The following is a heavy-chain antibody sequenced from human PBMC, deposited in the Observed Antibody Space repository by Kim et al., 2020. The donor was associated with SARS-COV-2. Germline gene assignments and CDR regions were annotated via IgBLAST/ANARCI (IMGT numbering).Heavy chain of an antibody. CDR3: ARLRPYNWNDGRAGYGMDV. D-gene: IGHD1-1*01. CDR2: IYYSGST. V-gene: IGHV4-39*01. Sequence: SETLSLTCTVSGGSISSSSYYWGWIRQPPGKGLEWIGSIYYSGSTYYNPSLKSRVTISVDTSKNQFSLKLSSVTAADTAVYYCARLRPYNWNDGRAGYGMDVWGQGTTVTVSS. CDR1: GGSISSSSYY. J-gene: IGHJ6*02.